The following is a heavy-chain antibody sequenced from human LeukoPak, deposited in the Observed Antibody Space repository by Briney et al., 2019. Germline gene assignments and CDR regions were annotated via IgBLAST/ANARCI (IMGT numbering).Heavy chain of an antibody. D-gene: IGHD3-22*01. CDR1: GFTFSSYA. V-gene: IGHV3-23*01. CDR2: ISGSGGST. CDR3: AKDLFPYYYDSSGYYSPPFDY. Sequence: GGSLRLSCAASGFTFSSYAMSWVRQAPGKGLEWVSAISGSGGSTYYADSVKGRFTISRDNSKNTLYLQMNSLRAEDTAVYYCAKDLFPYYYDSSGYYSPPFDYWGQGTLVTVSS. J-gene: IGHJ4*02.